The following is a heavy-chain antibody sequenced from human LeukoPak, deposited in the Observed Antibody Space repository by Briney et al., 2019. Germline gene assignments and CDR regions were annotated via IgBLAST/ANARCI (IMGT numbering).Heavy chain of an antibody. D-gene: IGHD6-19*01. Sequence: GGSLRLSCAASGFTFSSYSMNWVRQAPGKGLEWVSSISSSSSYIYYADSVKGRFTISRDNAKNSLYLQMNSLRAEDTAVYYCARASGYTSCWYDDAFDIWGQGTMVTVSS. CDR1: GFTFSSYS. CDR3: ARASGYTSCWYDDAFDI. V-gene: IGHV3-21*01. CDR2: ISSSSSYI. J-gene: IGHJ3*02.